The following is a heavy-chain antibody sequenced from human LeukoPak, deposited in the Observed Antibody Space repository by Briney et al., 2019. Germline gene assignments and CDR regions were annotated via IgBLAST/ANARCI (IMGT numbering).Heavy chain of an antibody. V-gene: IGHV1-2*02. CDR3: ARVYTYTIFGVSDFDY. CDR1: GYTFTGYY. D-gene: IGHD3-3*01. CDR2: INPNSGGT. Sequence: ASVKVSCKASGYTFTGYYMHWVRQAPGQGLEWMGWINPNSGGTNYAQKFQGRVTMTRDTSISTAYMELSRLRSDDTAVYYCARVYTYTIFGVSDFDYWGQGTLVTVSS. J-gene: IGHJ4*02.